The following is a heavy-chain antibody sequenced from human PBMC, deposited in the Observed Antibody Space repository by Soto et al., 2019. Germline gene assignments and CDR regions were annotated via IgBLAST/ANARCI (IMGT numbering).Heavy chain of an antibody. V-gene: IGHV3-30*18. D-gene: IGHD6-13*01. CDR1: GFTFSSRG. CDR3: AKDRSAAGNDWFDP. CDR2: ISYDGSNK. Sequence: QVQLVESGGGVVQPGRSLRLSCAASGFTFSSRGMHWVRQAPGKGLEWVAVISYDGSNKYYADSVKGRFTISRDNSKNTLYLQMNSRRAKDTGVYYWAKDRSAAGNDWFDPWGQGTLVTVSS. J-gene: IGHJ5*02.